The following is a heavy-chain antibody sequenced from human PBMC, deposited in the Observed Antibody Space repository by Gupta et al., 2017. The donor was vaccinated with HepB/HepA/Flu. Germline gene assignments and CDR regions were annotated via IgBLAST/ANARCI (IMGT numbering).Heavy chain of an antibody. CDR2: IYYSGST. J-gene: IGHJ5*02. V-gene: IGHV4-39*01. D-gene: IGHD2-15*01. CDR1: GDSITSNFYY. Sequence: QLQLQESGPGLVKPSETLSLTCTVSGDSITSNFYYWGWIRQPPGKGLEWIGSIYYSGSTYYNPSLKSPVTISVDTSKNQFSLQLSSVTAADTAVYYCARQRGYCSGGSCYFGGTFDPWGQGTLVTVSS. CDR3: ARQRGYCSGGSCYFGGTFDP.